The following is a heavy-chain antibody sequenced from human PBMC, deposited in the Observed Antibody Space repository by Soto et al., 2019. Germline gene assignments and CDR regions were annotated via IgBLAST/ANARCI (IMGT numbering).Heavy chain of an antibody. Sequence: SETLSLTCAVYGGSFSGYYWSWIRQPPGKGLEWIGEINHSGSTNYNPSLKSRVTISVDTSKNQFSLKLSSVTAADTAVYYCARGASSTDYWGQGTLVTVSS. V-gene: IGHV4-34*01. CDR3: ARGASSTDY. CDR2: INHSGST. CDR1: GGSFSGYY. D-gene: IGHD6-13*01. J-gene: IGHJ4*02.